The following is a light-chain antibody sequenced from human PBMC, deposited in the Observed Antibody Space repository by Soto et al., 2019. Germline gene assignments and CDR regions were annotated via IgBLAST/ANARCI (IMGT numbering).Light chain of an antibody. CDR3: QQRYSTPST. CDR1: QSISSY. V-gene: IGKV1-39*01. Sequence: DIQMTQAPSSLSASVGDRVTITCRASQSISSYLNWYQQKPGKAPKLLIYAASSLQSGVPSRFSGSGSGTDFTLTISSLQPEDFATYYSQQRYSTPSTFGTWTKVDIK. J-gene: IGKJ3*01. CDR2: AAS.